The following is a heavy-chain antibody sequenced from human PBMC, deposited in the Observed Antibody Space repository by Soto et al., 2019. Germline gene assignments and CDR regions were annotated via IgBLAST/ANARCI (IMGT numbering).Heavy chain of an antibody. V-gene: IGHV3-7*01. CDR3: ARTHVSYYDILTGQFGFDY. Sequence: EVQLVESGGGLVQPGGSLRLSCAASGFTFSSYWMSWVRQAPGKGLEWEANIKQDGSEKYYVDSVKGRFTISRDNAKNSLYLQMNSLRAEDTAVYYCARTHVSYYDILTGQFGFDYWGQGTLVTVSS. CDR1: GFTFSSYW. J-gene: IGHJ4*02. CDR2: IKQDGSEK. D-gene: IGHD3-9*01.